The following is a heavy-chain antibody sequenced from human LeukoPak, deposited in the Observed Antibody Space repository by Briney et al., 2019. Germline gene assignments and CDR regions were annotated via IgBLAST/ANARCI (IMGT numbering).Heavy chain of an antibody. Sequence: SETLSLTCAVYGGSFSGYYWSWIRRPPGKGLEWIGEINHSGSTNYNPSLKSRVTISVDTSKNQFSLKLSSVTAADTAVYYCARAHRGSRAVVTATRAEYFQHWGQGTLVTVSS. CDR1: GGSFSGYY. CDR2: INHSGST. J-gene: IGHJ1*01. CDR3: ARAHRGSRAVVTATRAEYFQH. D-gene: IGHD2-21*02. V-gene: IGHV4-34*01.